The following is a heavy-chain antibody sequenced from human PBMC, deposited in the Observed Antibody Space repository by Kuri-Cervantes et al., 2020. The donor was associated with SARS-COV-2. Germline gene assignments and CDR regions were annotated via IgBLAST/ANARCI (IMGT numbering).Heavy chain of an antibody. Sequence: ASVKVSCKASGYTFTSYGISWVRQAPGQGLEWMGWISAYNGNTNYAQKLQGRVTMTTDESTSTAYMELSSLRSEDTAVYYCARGFVYYYDSSGYYQYYYYYYMDVWGKGTTVTVSS. CDR2: ISAYNGNT. J-gene: IGHJ6*03. D-gene: IGHD3-22*01. CDR1: GYTFTSYG. V-gene: IGHV1-18*01. CDR3: ARGFVYYYDSSGYYQYYYYYYMDV.